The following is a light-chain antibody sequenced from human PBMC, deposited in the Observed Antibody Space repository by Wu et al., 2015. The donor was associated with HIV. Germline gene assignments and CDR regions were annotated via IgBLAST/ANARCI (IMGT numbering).Light chain of an antibody. CDR3: QKYNTAPWT. V-gene: IGKV1-5*03. CDR1: ERIRTR. Sequence: ILMTQSPSTLAASVGDRVTITCRASERIRTRLAWYQQKPGKAPKLLIYEASSLESGVPSRFSGSGSGTEFTLTISSLQPDDFATYYCQKYNTAPWTFGQGTKVEMK. J-gene: IGKJ1*01. CDR2: EAS.